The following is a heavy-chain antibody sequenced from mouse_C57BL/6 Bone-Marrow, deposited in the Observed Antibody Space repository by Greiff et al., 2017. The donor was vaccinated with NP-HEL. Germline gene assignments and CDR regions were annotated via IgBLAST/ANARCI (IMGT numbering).Heavy chain of an antibody. D-gene: IGHD2-2*01. CDR1: GYTFTSYG. CDR3: ARLWLRRERYYYAMYY. V-gene: IGHV1-81*01. J-gene: IGHJ4*01. Sequence: QVQLQQSGAELARPGASVKLSCKASGYTFTSYGISWVKQRTGQGLEWIGEIYPRSGNTYYNERFKGKATLTADKPSSTAYMELRSLTSEDSAVYFCARLWLRRERYYYAMYYWGQGTSVTVSS. CDR2: IYPRSGNT.